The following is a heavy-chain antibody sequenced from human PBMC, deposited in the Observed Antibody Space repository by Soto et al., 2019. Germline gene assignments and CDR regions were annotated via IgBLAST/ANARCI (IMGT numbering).Heavy chain of an antibody. J-gene: IGHJ6*02. V-gene: IGHV3-9*01. Sequence: EVQLVESGGGLVQPGRSLRLSCAASGFSFDDYAMHWVRQAPGKGLEWVSGVSWNSGSLGHADSVRGRFTISRDNARNSLYLQMNSLRAEDTALYYCAKDIRNGLPFHYYSGLDVWGQGTTVTVSS. CDR3: AKDIRNGLPFHYYSGLDV. D-gene: IGHD2-8*01. CDR2: VSWNSGSL. CDR1: GFSFDDYA.